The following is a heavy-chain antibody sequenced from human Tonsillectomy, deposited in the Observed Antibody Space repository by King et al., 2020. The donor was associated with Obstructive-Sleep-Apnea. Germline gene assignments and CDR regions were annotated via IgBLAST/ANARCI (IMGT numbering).Heavy chain of an antibody. CDR2: IIPILGIA. V-gene: IGHV1-69*09. CDR3: AHQPSYYYGSGSSPNIELP. CDR1: GGTFSSYA. D-gene: IGHD3-10*01. J-gene: IGHJ5*02. Sequence: VQLVQSGAEVKKPGSSVKVSCKASGGTFSSYAISWVRQAPGQGLEWMGRIIPILGIANYAQKFQGRVTITADKSTSTAYMELSSLRSEDTAVYYCAHQPSYYYGSGSSPNIELPWGQGTLVTVSS.